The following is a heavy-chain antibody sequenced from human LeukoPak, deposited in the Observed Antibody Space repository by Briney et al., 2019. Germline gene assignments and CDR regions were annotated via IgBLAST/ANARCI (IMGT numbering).Heavy chain of an antibody. CDR3: ARDHAGDSGLDY. Sequence: KPGGSLRLSCAASGFTFSSYSMNWVRQAPGKGLEWVSSISGSSSYIYYADSVKGRFTISRDNAKNSLYLQMNSLRAEDTAVYYCARDHAGDSGLDYWGQGTLVTVSS. D-gene: IGHD1-26*01. CDR2: ISGSSSYI. V-gene: IGHV3-21*01. J-gene: IGHJ4*02. CDR1: GFTFSSYS.